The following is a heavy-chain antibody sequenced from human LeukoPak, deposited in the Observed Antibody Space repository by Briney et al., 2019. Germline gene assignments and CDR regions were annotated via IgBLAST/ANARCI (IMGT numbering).Heavy chain of an antibody. CDR2: INPSGGST. CDR1: GYTFTSYY. J-gene: IGHJ5*02. Sequence: ASVKVSCKASGYTFTSYYMHWVRQAPGQGLEWMGIINPSGGSTSYAQKFQGRVTMTRDTSTSTVYMELSSLRSEDTAVYYCARSPPEYCSGGSCQDRFDPWGQGTLVTVSS. V-gene: IGHV1-46*01. CDR3: ARSPPEYCSGGSCQDRFDP. D-gene: IGHD2-15*01.